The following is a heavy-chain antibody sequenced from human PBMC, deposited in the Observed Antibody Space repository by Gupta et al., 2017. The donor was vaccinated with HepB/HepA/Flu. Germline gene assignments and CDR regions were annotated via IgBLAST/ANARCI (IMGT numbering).Heavy chain of an antibody. D-gene: IGHD3-22*01. V-gene: IGHV3-7*01. Sequence: EVQLVESGGGLVQPGGSLRLSCSASGFPFSSYWMSWVRQAAGKGLEWVANIKKDGSEKYYVDSVKGRFTISRDNAKNSLYLQMNSVRAEDKAVYYCARETSDYYDSSGVFDYWGQGTLVTVSS. CDR3: ARETSDYYDSSGVFDY. CDR1: GFPFSSYW. CDR2: IKKDGSEK. J-gene: IGHJ4*02.